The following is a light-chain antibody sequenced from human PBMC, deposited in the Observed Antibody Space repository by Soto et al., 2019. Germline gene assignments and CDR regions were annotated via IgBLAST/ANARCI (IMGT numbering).Light chain of an antibody. J-gene: IGKJ2*01. Sequence: DFPLTQSASSLSTSMGDSSPSTCRASQSINSWLAWYQQKPGKAPKLLISAASSLQSGVPSRFSGSGSETEFTLTITSLQPEDSATYYCQQRNSYSQTFGQGTKVDIK. CDR3: QQRNSYSQT. V-gene: IGKV1-9*01. CDR2: AAS. CDR1: QSINSW.